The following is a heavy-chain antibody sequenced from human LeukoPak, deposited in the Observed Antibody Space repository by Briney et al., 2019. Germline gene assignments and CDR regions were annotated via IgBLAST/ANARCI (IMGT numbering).Heavy chain of an antibody. D-gene: IGHD1-26*01. V-gene: IGHV1-24*01. Sequence: ASVKVSCKVSGYTLTELSMHWVRQAPGKGLEWMGGFDPEDGETIYAQKFQGRVTMTRNTSISTAYMELSSLRSEDTAMYYCARGWGSGSYLKTGFDYWGQGTLVTVSS. J-gene: IGHJ4*02. CDR3: ARGWGSGSYLKTGFDY. CDR1: GYTLTELS. CDR2: FDPEDGET.